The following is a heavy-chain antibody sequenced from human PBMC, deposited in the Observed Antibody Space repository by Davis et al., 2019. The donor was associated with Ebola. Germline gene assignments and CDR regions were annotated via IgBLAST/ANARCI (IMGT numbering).Heavy chain of an antibody. Sequence: SETLSLTCTVSGGSISSSSYYWGWIRQPPGKGLEWIGSIYYSGSTYYNPSLKSRVTISVDTSKNQFSLKLSSVTAADTAVYYYARAGGYWVYYYFDYWGQGTLVTVSS. CDR1: GGSISSSSYY. J-gene: IGHJ4*02. CDR2: IYYSGST. V-gene: IGHV4-39*01. CDR3: ARAGGYWVYYYFDY. D-gene: IGHD1-26*01.